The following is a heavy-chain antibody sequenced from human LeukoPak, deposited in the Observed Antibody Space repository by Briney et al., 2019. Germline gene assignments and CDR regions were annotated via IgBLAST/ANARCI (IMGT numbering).Heavy chain of an antibody. V-gene: IGHV4-34*01. CDR3: ARVVDAFDI. CDR1: GGSFSGNY. Sequence: SETLSLTCAVYGGSFSGNYWSWIRQPPGKGLDWIGEINHSGSTNYNPSLESRVTISVDMSKNQFSLKLSSVTAADTAVYYCARVVDAFDIWGQGTMVSVSS. CDR2: INHSGST. J-gene: IGHJ3*02.